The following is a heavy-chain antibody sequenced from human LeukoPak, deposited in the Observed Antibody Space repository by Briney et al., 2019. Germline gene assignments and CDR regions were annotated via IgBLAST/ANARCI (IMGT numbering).Heavy chain of an antibody. Sequence: PSETLSLTCTVSGYSISSGYYWGWIRQPPGKGLEWIGSIYHSGSTYYNPSLKSRVTISVDTSKNQFSLKLSSVTAADTAVYYCAKNYYDSSGWTDAFDIWGQGTMVTVSS. D-gene: IGHD3-22*01. V-gene: IGHV4-38-2*02. CDR3: AKNYYDSSGWTDAFDI. CDR1: GYSISSGYY. J-gene: IGHJ3*02. CDR2: IYHSGST.